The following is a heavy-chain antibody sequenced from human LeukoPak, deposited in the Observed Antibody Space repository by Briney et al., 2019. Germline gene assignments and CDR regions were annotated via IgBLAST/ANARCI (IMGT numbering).Heavy chain of an antibody. V-gene: IGHV3-30-3*01. CDR1: GFTFSSYS. D-gene: IGHD6-13*01. J-gene: IGHJ4*02. CDR2: ISYDGSTK. CDR3: TRGLRYSTSWVCYFDF. Sequence: GGSLRLSCAASGFTFSSYSMHWVRQAPGKGLEWVALISYDGSTKNYADSVKGRFTISRDKSKNTLYLQMNSLRAEDTAMYYCTRGLRYSTSWVCYFDFWGQGTLVTVSS.